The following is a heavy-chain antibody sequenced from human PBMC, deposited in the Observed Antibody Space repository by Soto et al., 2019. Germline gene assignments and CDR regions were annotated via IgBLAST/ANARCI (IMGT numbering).Heavy chain of an antibody. CDR2: TYYRSKWYY. Sequence: NLSLTCAITGDSVSSNSAGWSWVRQSPSRGLEWLGRTYYRSKWYYEYAVSVRGRITINPDTSKNQYSLQLNSVTPEDTAVYFCARGEQYSGRIFDYWGQGTLVTVSS. D-gene: IGHD1-26*01. CDR3: ARGEQYSGRIFDY. CDR1: GDSVSSNSAG. J-gene: IGHJ4*01. V-gene: IGHV6-1*01.